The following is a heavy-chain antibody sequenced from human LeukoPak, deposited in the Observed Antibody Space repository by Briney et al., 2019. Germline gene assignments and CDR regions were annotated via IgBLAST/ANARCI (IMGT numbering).Heavy chain of an antibody. J-gene: IGHJ4*02. CDR2: ISSNGGST. V-gene: IGHV3-64*01. CDR3: ARGVLARGSSGWYFDY. CDR1: RFTFSSYA. Sequence: QPGGSLRLSCAASRFTFSSYAMHWVRQAPGKGLEYVSAISSNGGSTYYANSVKGGFTISRDNSKNTLYLQMGSLRAEDMAVYYCARGVLARGSSGWYFDYWGQGTLVTVSS. D-gene: IGHD6-19*01.